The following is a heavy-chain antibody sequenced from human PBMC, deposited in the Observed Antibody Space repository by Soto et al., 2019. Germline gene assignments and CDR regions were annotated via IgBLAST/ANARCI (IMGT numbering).Heavy chain of an antibody. CDR3: YAEHTLFTAP. Sequence: EAQLVESGGGLVTPGESLRLSCVACGFTFSNACMSWVRQAPGKGLEWIGRITSKSAGATTAYAAPVTGRFTVSRDDLKNTSSRRSNSLTTEDTGIYYCYAEHTLFTAPGGQGTLVTVSS. J-gene: IGHJ5*02. D-gene: IGHD4-17*01. CDR1: GFTFSNAC. CDR2: ITSKSAGATT. V-gene: IGHV3-15*01.